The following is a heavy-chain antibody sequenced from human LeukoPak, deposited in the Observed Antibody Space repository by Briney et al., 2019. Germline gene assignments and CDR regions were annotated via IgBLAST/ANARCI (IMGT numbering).Heavy chain of an antibody. D-gene: IGHD6-19*01. CDR3: ARLSKAVALDF. V-gene: IGHV4-59*08. Sequence: SETLSLTCTVSGGSVNNYYWNWIRQPPGKGLEWIGYIYYSGGTNYNPSLKSRVTISVDTSKNQFSLRLSSVTAADTAVYYCARLSKAVALDFWGQGTLVTVSS. CDR1: GGSVNNYY. CDR2: IYYSGGT. J-gene: IGHJ4*02.